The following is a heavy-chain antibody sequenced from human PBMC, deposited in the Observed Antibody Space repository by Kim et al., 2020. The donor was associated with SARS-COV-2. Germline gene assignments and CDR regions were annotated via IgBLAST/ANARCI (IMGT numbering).Heavy chain of an antibody. V-gene: IGHV3-48*02. D-gene: IGHD1-26*01. J-gene: IGHJ3*02. Sequence: TIYYADSVKGRFSISRDNAKTALYLQMNSLRDEDTAVYHCARLSGVGAFDIWGQGTLVTVSS. CDR2: TI. CDR3: ARLSGVGAFDI.